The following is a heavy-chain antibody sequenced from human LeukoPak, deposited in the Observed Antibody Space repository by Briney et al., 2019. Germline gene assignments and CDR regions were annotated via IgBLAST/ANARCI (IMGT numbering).Heavy chain of an antibody. V-gene: IGHV4-59*01. J-gene: IGHJ4*02. Sequence: TSETLSLTCTVSGGSISSYYWSWIRQPPGEGLEWIGYIYYTGSTSYNPSLKSRLTISVDTSKNQLPLKLSFVTAADTAVYYCARYRSSGCDYWGQGTLVTVSS. D-gene: IGHD6-19*01. CDR3: ARYRSSGCDY. CDR1: GGSISSYY. CDR2: IYYTGST.